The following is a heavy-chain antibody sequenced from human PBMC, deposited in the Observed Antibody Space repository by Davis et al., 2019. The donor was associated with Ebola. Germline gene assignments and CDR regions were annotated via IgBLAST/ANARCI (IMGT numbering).Heavy chain of an antibody. V-gene: IGHV3-7*01. D-gene: IGHD3-16*01. CDR2: TNPDGSQK. CDR3: AGPYMQDSNY. Sequence: PGGSLRLSCAASGFTFSTNWMSWVRQAPGKGPEWVAKTNPDGSQKYYVDSVKGRFTISRDNAKNSLYLQMNSLRAEDTAVYYCAGPYMQDSNYWGQGTLVTVSS. J-gene: IGHJ4*02. CDR1: GFTFSTNW.